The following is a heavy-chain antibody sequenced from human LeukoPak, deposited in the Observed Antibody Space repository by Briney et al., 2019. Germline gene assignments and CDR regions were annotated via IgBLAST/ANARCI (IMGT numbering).Heavy chain of an antibody. CDR2: IYYSGST. CDR1: GAAISSGGYS. V-gene: IGHV4-61*08. D-gene: IGHD3-3*01. Sequence: PSETLSLTCAVSGAAISSGGYSWSWIRQPPGKGLEWIGYIYYSGSTNYNPSLKSRVTISVDTSKNQFSLKLSSVAAADTAVYYCARGRNDFWSGYYYYFDYWGQGTLVTVSS. CDR3: ARGRNDFWSGYYYYFDY. J-gene: IGHJ4*02.